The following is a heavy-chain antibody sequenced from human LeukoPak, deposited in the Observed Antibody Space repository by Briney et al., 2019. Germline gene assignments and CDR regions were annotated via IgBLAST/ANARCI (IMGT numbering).Heavy chain of an antibody. CDR1: GGSISGYY. CDR3: ARLNLIGSNPVHHFDY. V-gene: IGHV4-59*08. CDR2: IHYSGST. D-gene: IGHD6-13*01. J-gene: IGHJ4*02. Sequence: SETLSLTCTVSGGSISGYYWSWIRQPPGKGLEYIAYIHYSGSTDYNPSLKSRVTISVDTSKNQFSLKMSSVTAADTAVYYCARLNLIGSNPVHHFDYWGQGILVTVSS.